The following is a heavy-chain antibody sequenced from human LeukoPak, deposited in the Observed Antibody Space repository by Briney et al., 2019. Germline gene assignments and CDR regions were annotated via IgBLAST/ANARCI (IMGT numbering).Heavy chain of an antibody. V-gene: IGHV3-21*01. CDR2: ISSSSSYI. J-gene: IGHJ4*02. CDR1: GFTFSSYS. Sequence: PGRSLRLSCAASGFTFSSYSINSVRQAPGKGLEWVSSISSSSSYIYYADSVKGRFTISRDNAKNSLYLQMNSLRAEDTAVYYCAREDSGLVDYWGQGTLVTVSS. CDR3: AREDSGLVDY. D-gene: IGHD6-25*01.